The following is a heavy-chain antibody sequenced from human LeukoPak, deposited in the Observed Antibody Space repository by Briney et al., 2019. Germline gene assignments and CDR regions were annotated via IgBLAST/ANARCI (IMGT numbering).Heavy chain of an antibody. D-gene: IGHD3-22*01. CDR3: ARDLNFSDNNGYYYLALYDY. J-gene: IGHJ4*02. CDR1: GFTFSSYE. V-gene: IGHV3-48*03. Sequence: GRSLRLSCAASGFTFSSYEMNWVRQAPGKGLEWVSYISTSGTTVYYADSVKGRFTISRDNAKNTLYLQMSGLRAEDTAVYYCARDLNFSDNNGYYYLALYDYWGQGTLVSVSS. CDR2: ISTSGTTV.